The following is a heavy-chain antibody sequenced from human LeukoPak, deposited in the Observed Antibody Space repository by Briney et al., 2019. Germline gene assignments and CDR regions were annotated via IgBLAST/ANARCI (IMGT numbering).Heavy chain of an antibody. D-gene: IGHD1-26*01. CDR1: GFTVSSNY. CDR3: ARRRVGATTPDAFDI. V-gene: IGHV3-53*01. Sequence: GGSLRLSCAASGFTVSSNYMNWVRQAPGKGLEWVSIIYSGGTTYYADSVKGRFTISRDNSKNMLYLQMNSLRAEDTAVYYCARRRVGATTPDAFDIWGQGTMVTVSS. CDR2: IYSGGTT. J-gene: IGHJ3*02.